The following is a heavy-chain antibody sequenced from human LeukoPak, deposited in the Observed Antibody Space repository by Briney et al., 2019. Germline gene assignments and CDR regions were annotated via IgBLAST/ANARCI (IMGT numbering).Heavy chain of an antibody. CDR1: GFGLGAYA. CDR2: ITGDSSYI. V-gene: IGHV3-21*01. D-gene: IGHD2-2*01. Sequence: GGSPRVSGAGSGFGLGAYAMNWVRQARGEGLERVSCITGDSSYIYSADSVKGRFTTSRDNAKNSLYLQMTSLRAEDTAVYYCARYGVPSSTSYIDFWGQGTLVTISS. CDR3: ARYGVPSSTSYIDF. J-gene: IGHJ4*02.